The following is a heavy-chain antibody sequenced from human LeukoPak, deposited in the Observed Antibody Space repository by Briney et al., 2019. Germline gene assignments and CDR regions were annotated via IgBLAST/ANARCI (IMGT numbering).Heavy chain of an antibody. CDR2: INGDNGNT. J-gene: IGHJ4*02. Sequence: ASVKVSCKASGYTFTNSAINWVRQAPGQRLEWMGWINGDNGNTKYSEKFQGRVTITRDTSANTAYMELSGLRSEDTAVYYCARVGYYDSSGYYVAPNFDYWGQGTLVTVSS. CDR3: ARVGYYDSSGYYVAPNFDY. V-gene: IGHV1-3*01. D-gene: IGHD3-22*01. CDR1: GYTFTNSA.